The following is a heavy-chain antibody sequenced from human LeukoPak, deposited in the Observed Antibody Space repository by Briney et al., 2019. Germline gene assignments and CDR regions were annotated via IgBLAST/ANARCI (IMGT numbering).Heavy chain of an antibody. D-gene: IGHD2-2*01. V-gene: IGHV1-2*02. CDR3: ARHMRSESPSNWFDP. CDR1: GYTFTGYY. Sequence: GASVKVSCKASGYTFTGYYMHWVRQAPGQGLEWMGWINPNSGGTNYAQKFQGRVTMTRDTSISTAYMELSRLRSDDTAVYYCARHMRSESPSNWFDPWGQGTLVTVSS. CDR2: INPNSGGT. J-gene: IGHJ5*02.